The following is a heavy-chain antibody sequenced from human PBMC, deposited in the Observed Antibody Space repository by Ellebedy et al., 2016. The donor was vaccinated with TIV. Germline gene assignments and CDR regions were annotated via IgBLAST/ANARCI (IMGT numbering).Heavy chain of an antibody. CDR2: INPNSGGT. CDR1: GYTFTDYS. J-gene: IGHJ4*02. CDR3: ARGGSSNWYEAFDF. V-gene: IGHV1-2*04. D-gene: IGHD6-13*01. Sequence: AASVKVSCKASGYTFTDYSLHWVRQAPGQGLEWLGWINPNSGGTNFAQKFQGWVTLTRDTTITTAYMELSSLTSDDTATAVFYCARGGSSNWYEAFDFWGQGTLVTASS.